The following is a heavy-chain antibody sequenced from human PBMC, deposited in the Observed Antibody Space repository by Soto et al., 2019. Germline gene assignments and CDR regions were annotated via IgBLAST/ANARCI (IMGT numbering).Heavy chain of an antibody. J-gene: IGHJ5*02. Sequence: QVQLVQSGAEVKKPGASVKVSCKASGYTFTSYGISWVRQAPGQGLEWMGWISAYNGNTNYAQKLQGRVTMTTDTSTSTAYMELRSLRSDDTAVYYCAKYAYYYGSGRPLQFDPWGQGTLVTVSS. CDR2: ISAYNGNT. D-gene: IGHD3-10*01. V-gene: IGHV1-18*04. CDR1: GYTFTSYG. CDR3: AKYAYYYGSGRPLQFDP.